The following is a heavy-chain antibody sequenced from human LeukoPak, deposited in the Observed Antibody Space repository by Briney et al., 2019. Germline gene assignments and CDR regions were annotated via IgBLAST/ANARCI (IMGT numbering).Heavy chain of an antibody. J-gene: IGHJ6*03. CDR2: IYTSGST. V-gene: IGHV4-4*07. D-gene: IGHD6-13*01. CDR1: GGSISSYY. Sequence: SETLSLACTVSGGSISSYYWSWIRQPAGKGLEWIGRIYTSGSTNYNPPLKSRVTMSVDTSKNQFSLKLSSVTAADTAVYYCARDHVLAAAGTGAAYYYYYMDVWGKGTTVTVSS. CDR3: ARDHVLAAAGTGAAYYYYYMDV.